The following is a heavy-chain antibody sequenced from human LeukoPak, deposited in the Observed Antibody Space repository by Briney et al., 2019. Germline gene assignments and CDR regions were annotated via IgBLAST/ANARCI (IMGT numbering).Heavy chain of an antibody. Sequence: SVKVSCKASRGTFSRYAIGWVRQAPGQGLEWMGGIFPIFRTAHYAQKFQGRVTITTDESTSTAYMELNSLGSEDTAVYYCARVRTTVTTTRYYYYMDVWGKGTTVTVSS. CDR1: RGTFSRYA. CDR2: IFPIFRTA. J-gene: IGHJ6*03. V-gene: IGHV1-69*05. CDR3: ARVRTTVTTTRYYYYMDV. D-gene: IGHD4-11*01.